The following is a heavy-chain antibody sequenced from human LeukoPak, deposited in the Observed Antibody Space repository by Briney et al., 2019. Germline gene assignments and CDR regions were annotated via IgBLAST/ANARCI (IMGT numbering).Heavy chain of an antibody. CDR3: AKDIFTMVRGVVDY. D-gene: IGHD3-10*01. CDR2: INGDGRNI. Sequence: PGGSLRLSCAASGFTFSSYGMHWVRQAPGKGLVWVSRINGDGRNINYADSVRGRFTISRDNAKNSLYLQMNSLRAEDTALYYCAKDIFTMVRGVVDYWGQGTLVTVSS. CDR1: GFTFSSYG. J-gene: IGHJ4*02. V-gene: IGHV3-74*01.